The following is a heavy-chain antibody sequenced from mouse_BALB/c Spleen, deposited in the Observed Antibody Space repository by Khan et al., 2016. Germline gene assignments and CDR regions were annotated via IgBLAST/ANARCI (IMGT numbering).Heavy chain of an antibody. J-gene: IGHJ3*01. Sequence: EVELVESGGGLVKPGGSLKLSCAASGFTFSDYYMYWVRQTPEKRLEWVATISDGGSYTYYPDSVKGRCTISMDNATHNLYLQMSSLKSEDTAMYYCAREGLRRGFAYWGQGTLVTVSA. D-gene: IGHD2-4*01. CDR2: ISDGGSYT. CDR3: AREGLRRGFAY. V-gene: IGHV5-4*02. CDR1: GFTFSDYY.